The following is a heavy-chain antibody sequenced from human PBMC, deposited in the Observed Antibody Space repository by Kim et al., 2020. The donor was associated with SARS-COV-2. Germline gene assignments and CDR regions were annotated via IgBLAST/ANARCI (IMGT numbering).Heavy chain of an antibody. D-gene: IGHD2-21*02. CDR1: GFTFSSYW. Sequence: GGSLRLSCAASGFTFSSYWMHWVRQAPGKGLVWVSRINSDGSTTTYADSVKGRFTVSRDNARNTLYLQMNSLRAEDTAVYYCARGGHYCGGDCDDAFDIWGQGTMVTVSS. CDR2: INSDGSTT. V-gene: IGHV3-74*01. CDR3: ARGGHYCGGDCDDAFDI. J-gene: IGHJ3*02.